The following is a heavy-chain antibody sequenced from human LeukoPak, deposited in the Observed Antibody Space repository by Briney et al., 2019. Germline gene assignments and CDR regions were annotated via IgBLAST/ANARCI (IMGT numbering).Heavy chain of an antibody. CDR1: GFSFSFYW. CDR3: ASPWSADY. V-gene: IGHV3-66*01. J-gene: IGHJ4*02. CDR2: IYSGGST. Sequence: GGSLRLSCAASGFSFSFYWMHWVRQAPGKGLEWVSVIYSGGSTYYADSVKGRFTISRDNSKNTLYLQMNSLRAEDTAVYYCASPWSADYWGQGTLVTVSS. D-gene: IGHD2-8*02.